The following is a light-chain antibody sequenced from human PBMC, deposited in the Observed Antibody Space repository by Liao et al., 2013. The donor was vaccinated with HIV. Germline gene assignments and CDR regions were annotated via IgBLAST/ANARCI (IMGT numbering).Light chain of an antibody. CDR3: QVWDSSGDHWV. J-gene: IGLJ3*02. CDR2: QDS. CDR1: KLGDKY. V-gene: IGLV3-1*01. Sequence: SYELTQPPSVSVSPGQTASITCSGDKLGDKYACWYQQKPGQSPVLVIYQDSKRPSGIPERFSGSNSGNTATLTISGTQAMDEADYYCQVWDSSGDHWVFGGGTKLTVL.